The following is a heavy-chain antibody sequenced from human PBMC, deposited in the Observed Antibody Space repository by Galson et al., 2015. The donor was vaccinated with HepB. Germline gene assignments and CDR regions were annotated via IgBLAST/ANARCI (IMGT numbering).Heavy chain of an antibody. Sequence: SVKVSCKASGYTFTSYAMHWVRQAPGQRLEWMGWINAGNGNTKYSQKFQGRVTITRDTSASTAYMELSSLRSEDTAVYYCARSPVLGIFGVIRYWFDPWGQGTLVTVSS. D-gene: IGHD3-3*01. V-gene: IGHV1-3*01. CDR2: INAGNGNT. CDR1: GYTFTSYA. J-gene: IGHJ5*02. CDR3: ARSPVLGIFGVIRYWFDP.